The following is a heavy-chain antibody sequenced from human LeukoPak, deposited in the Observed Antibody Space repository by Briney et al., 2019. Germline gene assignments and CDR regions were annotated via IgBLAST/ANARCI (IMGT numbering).Heavy chain of an antibody. CDR3: ARGGSSWYRGSFQH. CDR2: MNPNSGGT. V-gene: IGHV1-2*02. D-gene: IGHD6-13*01. J-gene: IGHJ1*01. Sequence: ASVKVSCKASEYTFSDYYIHWVRQAPGQGLEWLGWMNPNSGGTKYAQKFQGRVTMTRDTSISTAYMDLTSLISDDTAVYYCARGGSSWYRGSFQHWGQGTLVTVSS. CDR1: EYTFSDYY.